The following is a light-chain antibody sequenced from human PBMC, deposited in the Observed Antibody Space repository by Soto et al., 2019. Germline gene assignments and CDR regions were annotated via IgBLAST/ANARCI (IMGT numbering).Light chain of an antibody. CDR2: KAS. J-gene: IGKJ1*01. Sequence: DIQMTQSPSTLSASVGDRVTITCRASQSISSWLAWYQQKPGKAPKLLIYKASSLESGVPSRFSGSGSGTEFTLTIRSLQPDDFASYYCLQYNSYSRTFGQGTKV. V-gene: IGKV1-5*03. CDR1: QSISSW. CDR3: LQYNSYSRT.